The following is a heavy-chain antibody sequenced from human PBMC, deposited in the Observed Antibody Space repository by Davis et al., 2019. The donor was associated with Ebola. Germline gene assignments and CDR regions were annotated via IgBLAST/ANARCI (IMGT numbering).Heavy chain of an antibody. CDR2: IYYSGST. J-gene: IGHJ4*01. D-gene: IGHD6-13*01. Sequence: MPSETLSLTCTVSGASISRTTNYYWGWIRQSPGKGLEWIGSIYYSGSTYYSPSLRSRVTMPVDSSKNQFSLKLSSVTAADTAIYYCARFNGEQQLAPFDYWGRGTPVTVSS. CDR3: ARFNGEQQLAPFDY. V-gene: IGHV4-39*01. CDR1: GASISRTTNYY.